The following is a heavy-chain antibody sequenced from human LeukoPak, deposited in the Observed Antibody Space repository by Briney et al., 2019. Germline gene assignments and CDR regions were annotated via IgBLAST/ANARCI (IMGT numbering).Heavy chain of an antibody. CDR3: AKNHLRFGELSFIDY. J-gene: IGHJ4*02. Sequence: GGSLRLSCAASGFTFSSYAMSWDRQAPGKGLEWVSAISGSGGSTYYADSVKGRFTISRDNSKNTLYLQMNSLRAEDTAVYYCAKNHLRFGELSFIDYWGQGTLVTVSS. D-gene: IGHD3-10*01. CDR2: ISGSGGST. V-gene: IGHV3-23*01. CDR1: GFTFSSYA.